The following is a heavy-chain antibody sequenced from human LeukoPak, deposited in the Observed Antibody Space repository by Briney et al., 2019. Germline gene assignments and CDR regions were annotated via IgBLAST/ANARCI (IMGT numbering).Heavy chain of an antibody. V-gene: IGHV4-59*01. CDR1: NGSISNYY. CDR2: IYNSGST. CDR3: ARVRSAYFDY. Sequence: PSETLSLTCTVSNGSISNYYWSWIRQPPGKGLEWIGYIYNSGSTNYNPSLKSRVTISVDTSKNQFSLKLTSVTAADTAVCYCARVRSAYFDYWGQGTLVTVSS. D-gene: IGHD3-22*01. J-gene: IGHJ4*02.